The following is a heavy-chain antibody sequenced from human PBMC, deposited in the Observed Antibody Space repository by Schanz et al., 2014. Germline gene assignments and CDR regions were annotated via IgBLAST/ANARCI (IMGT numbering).Heavy chain of an antibody. CDR1: GYTFTSYD. V-gene: IGHV1-8*01. J-gene: IGHJ4*02. Sequence: QVQLVQSGAEVKKPGASVRVSCKVSGYTFTSYDFNWVRQAPGQGLEWMGWMNPDSGNTGYAQKFQGKVTMTRHTDISTSYTELNRRRSEDAAVYVYAREGVDAAAGGDYWGQGTMVTVSS. CDR3: AREGVDAAAGGDY. D-gene: IGHD6-13*01. CDR2: MNPDSGNT.